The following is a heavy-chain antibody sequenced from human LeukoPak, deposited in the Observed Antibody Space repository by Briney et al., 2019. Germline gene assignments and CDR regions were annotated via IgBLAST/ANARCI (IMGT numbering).Heavy chain of an antibody. Sequence: SETLSFTCTVSGGSVSSGSYYWSWIRQPPGKGLEWIGYIYYSGSTNYNSSLKSRVTISVDTSKNQFSLKLNSVTAADTAVYYCATPYCSRTSCYVDYWGQGTLVTVSS. CDR1: GGSVSSGSYY. CDR2: IYYSGST. D-gene: IGHD2-2*01. J-gene: IGHJ4*02. V-gene: IGHV4-61*01. CDR3: ATPYCSRTSCYVDY.